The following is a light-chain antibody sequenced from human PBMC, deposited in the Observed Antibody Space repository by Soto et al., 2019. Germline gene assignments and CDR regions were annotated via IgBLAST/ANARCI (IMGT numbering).Light chain of an antibody. J-gene: IGKJ2*01. CDR1: QSISSN. Sequence: IPLTQSPSSLSASAGDRATITCRASQSISSNLAWYQQKPGKAPKLLIYAASTLRTGVPSRFSGSGSGTAFTLTISLLQPEDFYTYYCQQLNSYPFTFGRGTKLEIK. CDR3: QQLNSYPFT. V-gene: IGKV1-9*01. CDR2: AAS.